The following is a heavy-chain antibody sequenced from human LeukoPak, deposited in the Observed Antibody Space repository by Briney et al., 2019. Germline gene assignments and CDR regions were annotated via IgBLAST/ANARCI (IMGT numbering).Heavy chain of an antibody. J-gene: IGHJ4*02. CDR1: GGTFSSYA. CDR3: AREFSYYYDSSGHPCDY. V-gene: IGHV1-69*04. CDR2: IIPILGIA. Sequence: SVKVSCKASGGTFSSYAISWVRQAPGQGLEWMGRIIPILGIANYAQKFRGRVTITADKSTSTAYMELSSLRSEDTAVYYCAREFSYYYDSSGHPCDYWGQGTLVTVSS. D-gene: IGHD3-22*01.